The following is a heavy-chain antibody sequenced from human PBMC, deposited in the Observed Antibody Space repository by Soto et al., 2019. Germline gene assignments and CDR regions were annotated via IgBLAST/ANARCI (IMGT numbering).Heavy chain of an antibody. D-gene: IGHD7-27*01. Sequence: EVQLLESGGDLVQPGGSLRLSCSSSGFSFNNYVMNWVRQASGKGLEWVSTVSHTGDSTFYADSVKGGFTISKDNSKNTLYLQMNSLRAEDVVVYCCATRAIIASTKWGAFDVWGQGTTVTVSS. CDR3: ATRAIIASTKWGAFDV. J-gene: IGHJ3*01. V-gene: IGHV3-23*01. CDR1: GFSFNNYV. CDR2: VSHTGDST.